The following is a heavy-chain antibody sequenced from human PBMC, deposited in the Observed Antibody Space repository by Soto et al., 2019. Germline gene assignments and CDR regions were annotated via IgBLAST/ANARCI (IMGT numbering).Heavy chain of an antibody. CDR3: ARDKRSTTVTDYYYYGMDV. J-gene: IGHJ6*02. CDR1: GYTFTGYY. Sequence: GASVKVSCKASGYTFTGYYMHWVRQAPGQGLEWMGWINPNSGGTNYAQKFQGRVTMTRDTSISTAYMELSRLRSYDTAVYYCARDKRSTTVTDYYYYGMDVWGQGTTVTVSS. D-gene: IGHD4-17*01. V-gene: IGHV1-2*02. CDR2: INPNSGGT.